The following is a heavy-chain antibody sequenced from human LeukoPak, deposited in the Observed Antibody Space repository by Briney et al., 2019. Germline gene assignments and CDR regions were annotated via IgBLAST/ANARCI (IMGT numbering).Heavy chain of an antibody. V-gene: IGHV4-59*08. Sequence: SETLSLTCTVSGGSISNYYWSWIRQPPGKGLEWIGNVYYSGITNYNPSLRSRVTISVDTSKNHFSLELSSVTAADTAVYYCARHLYYNSTGLNFDYWGQGTLVTVSS. CDR1: GGSISNYY. J-gene: IGHJ4*02. CDR2: VYYSGIT. CDR3: ARHLYYNSTGLNFDY. D-gene: IGHD3-22*01.